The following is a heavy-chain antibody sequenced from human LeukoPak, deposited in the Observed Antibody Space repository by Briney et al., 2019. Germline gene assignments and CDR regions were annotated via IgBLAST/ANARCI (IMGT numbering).Heavy chain of an antibody. V-gene: IGHV1-46*01. D-gene: IGHD3-3*01. CDR1: GYTFTSYY. Sequence: ASVKVSCKASGYTFTSYYMHWVRQAPGQWLEWMGIINPSGGSTSYAQKFQGRVTMTRDMSTSTVYMELSSLRSEDTAVYYCARDLSDPNYDFWSGGSGHAFDIWGQGTMVTVSS. CDR2: INPSGGST. CDR3: ARDLSDPNYDFWSGGSGHAFDI. J-gene: IGHJ3*02.